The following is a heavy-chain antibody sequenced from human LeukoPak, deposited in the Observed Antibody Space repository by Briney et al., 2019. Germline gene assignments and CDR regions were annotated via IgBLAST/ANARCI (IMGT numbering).Heavy chain of an antibody. V-gene: IGHV3-23*01. J-gene: IGHJ4*02. Sequence: GGSLRLSCEASGFTFSDYSMSWVRQAPGKGLEWVSAISGSGGSTYYADSVKGRFTISRDNSKNTLYLQMNSLRAEDTAVYYCAEDKGGIAVAGTWDYWGQGTLVTVSS. CDR1: GFTFSDYS. D-gene: IGHD6-19*01. CDR3: AEDKGGIAVAGTWDY. CDR2: ISGSGGST.